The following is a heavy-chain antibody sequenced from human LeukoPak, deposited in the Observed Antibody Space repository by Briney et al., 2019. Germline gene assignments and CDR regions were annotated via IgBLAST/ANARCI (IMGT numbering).Heavy chain of an antibody. CDR3: ARSSGGSSNFDY. CDR1: GFTFSSYG. D-gene: IGHD2-15*01. Sequence: PGGSLRLSCAASGFTFSSYGMNWVRQAPGKGLEWVSSISSSSSYIYYADSVKGRSTISRDNAKNSLYLQMNSLRAEDTAVYYCARSSGGSSNFDYWGQGTLVTVSS. J-gene: IGHJ4*02. V-gene: IGHV3-21*01. CDR2: ISSSSSYI.